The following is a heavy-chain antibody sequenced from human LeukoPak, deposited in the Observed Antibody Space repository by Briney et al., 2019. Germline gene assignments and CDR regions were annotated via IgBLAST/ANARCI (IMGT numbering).Heavy chain of an antibody. J-gene: IGHJ4*02. Sequence: ASVKVSCNASGYTFTTYYMHWVRQAPGQDLEWMRKINPSGGTTSYAQQFQGRVTMTRDTSTSTVYMELSSLRSEDTAVYYCARDWGQQLGRDCFDYWGQGTLVTVPS. CDR1: GYTFTTYY. CDR2: INPSGGTT. D-gene: IGHD6-13*01. V-gene: IGHV1-46*01. CDR3: ARDWGQQLGRDCFDY.